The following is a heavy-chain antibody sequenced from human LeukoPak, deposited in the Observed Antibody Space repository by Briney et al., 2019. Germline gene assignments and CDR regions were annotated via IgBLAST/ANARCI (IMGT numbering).Heavy chain of an antibody. CDR1: GFTFGTYW. J-gene: IGHJ4*02. Sequence: GGSLRLSCAASGFTFGTYWMHWVRQAPGKGLVWVSRINTDGHTTNYADSVKGRFTISRDNAKSTLYLQMNSLRAEDTAVYYCARVYSGYPYFDYWGQGTLVTVSS. D-gene: IGHD5-12*01. CDR2: INTDGHTT. CDR3: ARVYSGYPYFDY. V-gene: IGHV3-74*01.